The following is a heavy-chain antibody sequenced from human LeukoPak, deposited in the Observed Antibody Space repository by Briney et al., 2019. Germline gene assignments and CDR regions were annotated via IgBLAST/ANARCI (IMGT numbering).Heavy chain of an antibody. J-gene: IGHJ4*02. D-gene: IGHD2-15*01. CDR1: GFTFSDAW. Sequence: GGSLRLSCAASGFTFSDAWTTWVRQAPGMGLEWVGRIKSKADGGTTHYAAPVKGRFTISRDDSKSTPYLQINSLKTEDTAVYYCTADMPASSRAADYWGQGTLVTVSS. CDR2: IKSKADGGTT. CDR3: TADMPASSRAADY. V-gene: IGHV3-15*01.